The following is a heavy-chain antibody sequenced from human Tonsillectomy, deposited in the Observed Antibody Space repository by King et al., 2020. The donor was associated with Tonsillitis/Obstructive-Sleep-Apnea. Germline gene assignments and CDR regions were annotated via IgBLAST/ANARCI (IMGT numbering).Heavy chain of an antibody. CDR1: GFTFSNAW. V-gene: IGHV3-15*07. Sequence: QLVQSGGGLVKPGGSLRLSCAASGFTFSNAWMNWVRQAPGKGLEWVGRIKSKTDGGTTDYAAPVKGRFTISRDDSKNTLYLQMNSLKTADTAVYYCTTDYYDSSGYLVDYWGQGTLVTVSS. CDR3: TTDYYDSSGYLVDY. CDR2: IKSKTDGGTT. D-gene: IGHD3-22*01. J-gene: IGHJ4*02.